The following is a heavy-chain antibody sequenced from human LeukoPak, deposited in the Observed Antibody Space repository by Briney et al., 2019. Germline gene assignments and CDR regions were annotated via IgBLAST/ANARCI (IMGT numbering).Heavy chain of an antibody. D-gene: IGHD3-10*01. CDR2: IYYSGST. CDR1: GGSISSYY. V-gene: IGHV4-59*01. CDR3: ARVVTMVRVAHNSFDP. J-gene: IGHJ5*02. Sequence: SETLSLTCTVSGGSISSYYWSWIRQPPGKGLEWIGYIYYSGSTNYNPSLKSRVTISVDTSKNQFSLKLSSVTAADTAVYYCARVVTMVRVAHNSFDPWGQGTLVTVSS.